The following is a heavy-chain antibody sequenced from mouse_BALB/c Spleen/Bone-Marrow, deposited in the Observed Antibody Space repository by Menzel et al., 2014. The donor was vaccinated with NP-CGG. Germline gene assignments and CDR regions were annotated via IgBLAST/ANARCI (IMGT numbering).Heavy chain of an antibody. V-gene: IGHV1-5*01. Sequence: VQLQQSGTVLARPGASVKMSCKASGYSFTSYWMHWVKQRPGQGLEWIGAIYPGNINTSYNQEFKGKAKLTAVTSASTAYMELSSLTNEDSAVYYCTVSLTLYYFDYWGQGTTLTVSS. J-gene: IGHJ2*01. CDR3: TVSLTLYYFDY. CDR1: GYSFTSYW. CDR2: IYPGNINT. D-gene: IGHD5-1*01.